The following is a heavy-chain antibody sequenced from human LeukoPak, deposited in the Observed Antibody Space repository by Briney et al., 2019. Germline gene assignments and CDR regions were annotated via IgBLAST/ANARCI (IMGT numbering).Heavy chain of an antibody. CDR3: ARSGKWESYDY. J-gene: IGHJ4*02. D-gene: IGHD1-26*01. CDR1: GFTFSNYW. CDR2: IKQDGSEK. V-gene: IGHV3-7*01. Sequence: PGGSLRLSCAASGFTFSNYWMTWVRQAPGKGLDWVANIKQDGSEKYYVDSVKGRFTISRDNAKNSLFLQMNSLRAEDTAVYYCARSGKWESYDYWGQGTLVTVSS.